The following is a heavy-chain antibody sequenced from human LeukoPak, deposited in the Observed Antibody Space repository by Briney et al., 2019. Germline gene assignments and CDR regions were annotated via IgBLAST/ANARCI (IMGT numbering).Heavy chain of an antibody. CDR3: ATGDFWW. CDR1: GFTFSAYA. CDR2: ISSDGNSD. J-gene: IGHJ4*02. D-gene: IGHD3/OR15-3a*01. V-gene: IGHV3-30-3*01. Sequence: GGSLRLSCEASGFTFSAYAMTWVRQAPGKGLEWVAVISSDGNSDFYAGSVKGRFTMSKDNSKNTLYLQMNSLRPEDTAVYYCATGDFWWWGRGSRVTVSS.